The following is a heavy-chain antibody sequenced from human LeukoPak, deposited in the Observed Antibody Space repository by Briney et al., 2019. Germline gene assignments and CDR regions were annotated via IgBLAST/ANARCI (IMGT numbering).Heavy chain of an antibody. CDR3: AATYYYDGSGDY. D-gene: IGHD3-22*01. CDR2: ISGNTI. J-gene: IGHJ4*02. CDR1: GFTFSSYE. V-gene: IGHV3-48*03. Sequence: GGSLRLSCAASGFTFSSYEMNWVRQAPGKGLEWISYISGNTIYYADSVKGRFTISRDNAKNSLYLPMNSLRTEDTAVYYCAATYYYDGSGDYWGQGTLVTVSS.